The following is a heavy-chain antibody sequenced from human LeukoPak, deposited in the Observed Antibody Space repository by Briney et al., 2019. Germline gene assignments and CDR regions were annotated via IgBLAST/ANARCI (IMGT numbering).Heavy chain of an antibody. D-gene: IGHD2-2*01. CDR3: ARQKCTSTSCLTKNAFDI. V-gene: IGHV4-4*09. Sequence: TSETLCLTCTASGSISSYYWSWMRQPPGERRVWIGYNYTSGSTNYNPSLKSRVTISVDTSKNQFSLDLSSVTAADTAVYYCARQKCTSTSCLTKNAFDIWGQGTMVTVSS. CDR2: NYTSGST. J-gene: IGHJ3*02. CDR1: GSISSYY.